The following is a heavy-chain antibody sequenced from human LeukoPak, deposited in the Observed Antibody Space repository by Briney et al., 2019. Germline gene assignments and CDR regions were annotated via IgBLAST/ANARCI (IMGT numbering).Heavy chain of an antibody. J-gene: IGHJ4*02. CDR1: GFTVSDNY. D-gene: IGHD5-18*01. CDR2: ISGSGSVI. Sequence: PGGSLRLSCAASGFTVSDNYMSWVRQAPGKGLEWVSCISGSGSVIYYADSVKGRFTVSRDNAKNSLYLQMNNLRAEDTAVYYCASRAYSYDQTVKYFDSWGQGTLVTVSS. V-gene: IGHV3-11*04. CDR3: ASRAYSYDQTVKYFDS.